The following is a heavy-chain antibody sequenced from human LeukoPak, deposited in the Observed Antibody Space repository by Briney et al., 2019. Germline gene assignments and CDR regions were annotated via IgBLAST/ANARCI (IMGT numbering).Heavy chain of an antibody. Sequence: GGPLRLSCAASGFTFSSYWMHWVRQAPGKGLVWVSRINSDGSSTSYADSVKGRFTISRDNAKNSLYLQMNSLRAEDTALYYCAKSRAFGYSYGFDYWGQGTLVTVSS. V-gene: IGHV3-74*01. J-gene: IGHJ4*02. D-gene: IGHD5-18*01. CDR2: INSDGSST. CDR1: GFTFSSYW. CDR3: AKSRAFGYSYGFDY.